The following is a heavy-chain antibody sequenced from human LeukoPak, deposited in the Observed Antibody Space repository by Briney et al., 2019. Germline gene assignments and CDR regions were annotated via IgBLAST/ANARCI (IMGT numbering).Heavy chain of an antibody. CDR1: GFTFTSYA. D-gene: IGHD1-26*01. CDR3: AKDQRQSVGASNYFDY. Sequence: AGGSLRLSCAASGFTFTSYAMSWVRQAPGKGLEWVSSISAGGGTSYYADSVKGRFTISRDNSKNTLYLQMNSLRAEDTALYYCAKDQRQSVGASNYFDYWGQGTLVTVSS. CDR2: ISAGGGTS. J-gene: IGHJ4*02. V-gene: IGHV3-23*01.